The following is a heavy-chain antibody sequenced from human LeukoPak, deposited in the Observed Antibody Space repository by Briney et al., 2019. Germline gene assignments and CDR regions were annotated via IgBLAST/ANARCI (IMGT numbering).Heavy chain of an antibody. Sequence: SETLSLTCTVSGGSMSRSIYYWGWIRQSPGKGLEWIGSIYYSGSTYYNPSLKSRVTISVDTSKNQFSLKLSSVTAADTAVYYCAILTPEGWFDPWGQGTLVTVSS. V-gene: IGHV4-39*01. D-gene: IGHD4-23*01. CDR3: AILTPEGWFDP. CDR1: GGSMSRSIYY. CDR2: IYYSGST. J-gene: IGHJ5*02.